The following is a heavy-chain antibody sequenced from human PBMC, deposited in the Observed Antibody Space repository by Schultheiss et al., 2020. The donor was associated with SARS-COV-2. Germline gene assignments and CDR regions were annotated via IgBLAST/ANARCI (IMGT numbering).Heavy chain of an antibody. J-gene: IGHJ2*01. CDR2: IYYSGST. CDR1: GGSVSSGSYY. Sequence: SQTLSLTCTVSGGSVSSGSYYWSWIRQPPGKGLEWIGYIYYSGSTKYNPSLKSRVTISVDKSKNQFSLKLSSVTAADTAVYYCARGRIGPYYDFWSGYYKGWYFDLWGRGTLVTVSS. D-gene: IGHD3-3*01. CDR3: ARGRIGPYYDFWSGYYKGWYFDL. V-gene: IGHV4-61*01.